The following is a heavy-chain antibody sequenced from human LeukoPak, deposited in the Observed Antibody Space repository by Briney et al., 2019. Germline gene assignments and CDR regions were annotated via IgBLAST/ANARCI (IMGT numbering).Heavy chain of an antibody. Sequence: PGGSLRLSCAASGFTVSSNYMSWVRQAPGKGLEWVSGIGGSDDSTHYADSVRGRFTISRDNSKNTLYLQMNSLRAEDTAVYYCAKSRTITMVRGPYGMDVWGQGTTVTVSS. CDR3: AKSRTITMVRGPYGMDV. D-gene: IGHD3-10*01. V-gene: IGHV3-23*01. CDR1: GFTVSSNY. J-gene: IGHJ6*02. CDR2: IGGSDDST.